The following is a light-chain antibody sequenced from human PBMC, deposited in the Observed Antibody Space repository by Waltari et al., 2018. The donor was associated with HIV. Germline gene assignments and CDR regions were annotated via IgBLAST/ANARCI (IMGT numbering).Light chain of an antibody. CDR1: SGHSSYV. V-gene: IGLV4-69*01. Sequence: QLVLTQSPSASASLGSSVKLTCPLRSGHSSYVLAWHQQQPKKGPRYLMKLNSDGSHFKGDGIPDRFSGSSSGAERYLTISSLQSEDEADYYCQTWGTGIVVFGGGTKLTVL. J-gene: IGLJ2*01. CDR2: LNSDGSH. CDR3: QTWGTGIVV.